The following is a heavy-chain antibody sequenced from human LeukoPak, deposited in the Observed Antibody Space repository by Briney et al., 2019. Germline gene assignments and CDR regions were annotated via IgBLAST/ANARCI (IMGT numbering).Heavy chain of an antibody. CDR2: IYYSGST. CDR1: GGSISSGGYY. V-gene: IGHV4-31*03. CDR3: ARDSPTDGDDY. J-gene: IGHJ4*02. Sequence: SETLSLTCTVSGGSISSGGYYWSWIRQPPGKGLEWIGYIYYSGSTYYNPSLKSRVTISVDTSKNQFSLKLSSVTAADTAVYYCARDSPTDGDDYWGQGTLVTVSS. D-gene: IGHD4-17*01.